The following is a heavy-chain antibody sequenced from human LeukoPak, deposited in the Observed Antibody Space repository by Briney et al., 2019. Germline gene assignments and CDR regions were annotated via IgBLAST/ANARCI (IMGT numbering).Heavy chain of an antibody. J-gene: IGHJ5*01. CDR1: GGFINDHF. V-gene: IGHV4-59*11. CDR2: AQVSGSA. Sequence: SSETLSLTCSVSGGFINDHFWSWVRQPPGKGLEWIGYAQVSGSANSIPSLKSRVIISVDTSRNQFSLRLTSVTASDTAVYYCARDSEEYDSGSYEDHFDSWGPGTLVTVSS. D-gene: IGHD3-10*01. CDR3: ARDSEEYDSGSYEDHFDS.